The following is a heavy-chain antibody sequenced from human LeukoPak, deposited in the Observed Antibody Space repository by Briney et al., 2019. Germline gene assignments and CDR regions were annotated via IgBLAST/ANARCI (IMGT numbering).Heavy chain of an antibody. CDR2: INSDGSRT. D-gene: IGHD3-10*01. Sequence: PGGSLRLSCAASRFSFSTYGMHWVRQVPGKGPVWVSRINSDGSRTIYSDSVKGRFSISRDNAKNTLYLQMNSLRGDDTAVYYCARAGKTNELDYWGQGTLVTVSS. CDR1: RFSFSTYG. CDR3: ARAGKTNELDY. J-gene: IGHJ4*02. V-gene: IGHV3-74*01.